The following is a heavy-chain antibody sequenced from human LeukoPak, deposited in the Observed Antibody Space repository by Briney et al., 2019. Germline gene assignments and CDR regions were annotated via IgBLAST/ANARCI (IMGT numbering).Heavy chain of an antibody. J-gene: IGHJ6*03. Sequence: GASVKVSCKASGGIFTNYAFSWVRQAPGQGLEWMGWISAYNGNTNYAQKLQGRVTMTTDTSTSTAYMELRSLRSDDTAVYYCARYPTDYYYYYMDVWGKGTTVTVSS. CDR3: ARYPTDYYYYYMDV. V-gene: IGHV1-18*01. CDR2: ISAYNGNT. CDR1: GGIFTNYA.